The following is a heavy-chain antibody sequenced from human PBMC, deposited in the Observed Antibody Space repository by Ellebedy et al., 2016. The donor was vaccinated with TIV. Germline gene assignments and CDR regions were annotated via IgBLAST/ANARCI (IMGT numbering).Heavy chain of an antibody. V-gene: IGHV3-64D*09. D-gene: IGHD5-18*01. CDR2: IGGNGDT. Sequence: PGGSLRLSCSASGFTFSSYAMHWVRQSPGKGLEFVPAIGGNGDTYYADSVKGRFTISRDDSKNALYLQMSSLRSEDTAVYYCVKDRGWLQTDDAFDIWGQGTKVTVSS. CDR3: VKDRGWLQTDDAFDI. J-gene: IGHJ3*02. CDR1: GFTFSSYA.